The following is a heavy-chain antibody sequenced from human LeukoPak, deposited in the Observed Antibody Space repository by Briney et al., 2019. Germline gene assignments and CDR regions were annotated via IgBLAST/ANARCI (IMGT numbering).Heavy chain of an antibody. V-gene: IGHV3-64D*09. J-gene: IGHJ4*02. D-gene: IGHD1-1*01. Sequence: PGGSLRLSCSASGFTFSSYAMHWVRQAPGKGLEYVSAISSNGGSTYYADSVKGRFTIPRDNSKNTLYLQMSSLRAEDTAVYYCAREGDATGTIPFSYWGQGTLVTVSS. CDR1: GFTFSSYA. CDR3: AREGDATGTIPFSY. CDR2: ISSNGGST.